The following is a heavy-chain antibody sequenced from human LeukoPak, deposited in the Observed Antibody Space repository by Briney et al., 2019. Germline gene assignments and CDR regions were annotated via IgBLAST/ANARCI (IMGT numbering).Heavy chain of an antibody. J-gene: IGHJ4*02. CDR3: AREVYYYDSSGYYYSGGFGY. CDR1: GFTFSSYA. D-gene: IGHD3-22*01. V-gene: IGHV3-23*01. CDR2: ISGSGGST. Sequence: SGGSLRLSCAASGFTFSSYAMSWVRQAPGKGLEWVSAISGSGGSTYYADSVKGRFTISRDNAKNSLYLQMNSLRAEDTALYYCAREVYYYDSSGYYYSGGFGYWGQGTLLTVSS.